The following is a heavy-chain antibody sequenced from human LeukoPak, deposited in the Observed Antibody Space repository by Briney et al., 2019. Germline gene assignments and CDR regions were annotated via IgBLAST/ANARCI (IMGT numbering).Heavy chain of an antibody. D-gene: IGHD3-10*01. V-gene: IGHV3-23*01. Sequence: GGSLRLSCAASGFSFSSSWMSWVRQPPGRGLEWVSGISNSGDSTYYADSVKGRFTISRDNSKNTLYLQMSSLRAEHTAVYYCAKPVYGSGSPDYWGQGILVTVSS. J-gene: IGHJ4*02. CDR1: GFSFSSSW. CDR2: ISNSGDST. CDR3: AKPVYGSGSPDY.